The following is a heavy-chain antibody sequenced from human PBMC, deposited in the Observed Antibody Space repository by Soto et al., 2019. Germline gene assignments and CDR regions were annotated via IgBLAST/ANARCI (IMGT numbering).Heavy chain of an antibody. CDR2: IWYDGSNK. J-gene: IGHJ5*02. CDR3: ARVNYYGSGSYHALDP. D-gene: IGHD3-10*01. Sequence: GGSLRLSCAASGFTFSSYGMHWVRQAPGKGLEWVAVIWYDGSNKYYADSVKGRFTISRDNSKNTLYLQMNSLRAEDTAVYYCARVNYYGSGSYHALDPWGQGTLVTVSS. CDR1: GFTFSSYG. V-gene: IGHV3-33*01.